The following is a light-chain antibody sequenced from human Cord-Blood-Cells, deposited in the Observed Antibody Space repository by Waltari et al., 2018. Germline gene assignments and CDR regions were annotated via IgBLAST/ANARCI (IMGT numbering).Light chain of an antibody. CDR3: QQSYTPLT. V-gene: IGKV1-39*01. J-gene: IGKJ4*01. CDR1: QSISSY. Sequence: DIQMPQSPSSLSASVGASVTITCRASQSISSYLNWYQQKPGKAPKLRIYAASSLQSGVPSRFSGSGSRTDFTLTISSLQPEDFATYYCQQSYTPLTFGGGTKVEIK. CDR2: AAS.